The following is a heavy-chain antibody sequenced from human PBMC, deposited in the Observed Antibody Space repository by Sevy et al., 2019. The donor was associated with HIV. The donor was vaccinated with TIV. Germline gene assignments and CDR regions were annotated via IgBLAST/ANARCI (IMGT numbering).Heavy chain of an antibody. Sequence: GGSLRLSCAVSGFTFSNYWMSWVRQAPGKGLECVANINQDGGEKYYLDSVKGRFFVSIDNAKNSRYLQMDSLRAEDTAVYYCATEQITGIKPDYFDYWGQGTLVTVSS. CDR2: INQDGGEK. V-gene: IGHV3-7*01. J-gene: IGHJ4*02. CDR1: GFTFSNYW. CDR3: ATEQITGIKPDYFDY. D-gene: IGHD1-20*01.